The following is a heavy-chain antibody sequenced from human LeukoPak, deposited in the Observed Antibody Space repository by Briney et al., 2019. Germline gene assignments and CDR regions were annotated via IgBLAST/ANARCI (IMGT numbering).Heavy chain of an antibody. J-gene: IGHJ4*02. CDR3: AAVIDY. V-gene: IGHV3-7*01. CDR2: IKQDGSEK. CDR1: GFTFSSYW. Sequence: GGSLRLSCAASGFTFSSYWMSWVRQAPGKGLEWVANIKQDGSEKYYVASVKGRFTISRDNAKNSVFLQMNSLRAEHTAVFYCAAVIDYWGQGTLVTVSS.